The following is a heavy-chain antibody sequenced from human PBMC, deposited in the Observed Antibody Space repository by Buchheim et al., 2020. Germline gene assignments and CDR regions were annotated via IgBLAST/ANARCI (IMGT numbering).Heavy chain of an antibody. CDR1: GGSISSGGYS. Sequence: QVQLQESGPGLVKPSQTLSLTCAVSGGSISSGGYSWSWIRQPPGKGLEWIGYIYYSGSTYYNPSLKSRVTISVDTSKNQFSLKLSSVPAAGTAVYYCARVEYGSGGPYNWFDPGGQGT. CDR2: IYYSGST. V-gene: IGHV4-30-4*07. D-gene: IGHD3-10*01. J-gene: IGHJ5*02. CDR3: ARVEYGSGGPYNWFDP.